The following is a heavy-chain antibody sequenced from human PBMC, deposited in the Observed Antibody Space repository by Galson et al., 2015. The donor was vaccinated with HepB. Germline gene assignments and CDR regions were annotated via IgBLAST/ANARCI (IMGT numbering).Heavy chain of an antibody. Sequence: SLRLSCAASGFIFSSHSMNWVRQAPGKGLEWVSSISSSSSYIYYADSVKGRFTISRDNAKNSLSLQMNSLRAEDTAVYYCAAYAQSYYYYGMDVWGQGTTVTVSS. CDR1: GFIFSSHS. V-gene: IGHV3-21*01. CDR3: AAYAQSYYYYGMDV. D-gene: IGHD3-16*01. CDR2: ISSSSSYI. J-gene: IGHJ6*02.